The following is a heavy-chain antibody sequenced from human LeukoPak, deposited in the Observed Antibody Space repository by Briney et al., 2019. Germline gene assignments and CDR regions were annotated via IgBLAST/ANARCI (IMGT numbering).Heavy chain of an antibody. J-gene: IGHJ6*03. CDR2: ISGGSA. D-gene: IGHD3-3*01. V-gene: IGHV3-23*01. CDR3: AKDRSSRYDFWSGSFSHYYYYYMDV. CDR1: GFTFSSYA. Sequence: GGSLRLSCAASGFTFSSYAMSWVRQAPGKGLEWVSAISGGSADYADSVKGRFSISIDKSKNTLYLQMNSLRAEDTAVYYCAKDRSSRYDFWSGSFSHYYYYYMDVWGKGTTVTVSS.